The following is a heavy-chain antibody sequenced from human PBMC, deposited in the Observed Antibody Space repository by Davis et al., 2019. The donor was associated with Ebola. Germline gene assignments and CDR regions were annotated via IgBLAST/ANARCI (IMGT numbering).Heavy chain of an antibody. Sequence: SETLSLTCTVSGGSISSYYWSWIRQPPGKGLEWIGYIYYSGSTNYNPSLKSRVTISVDTSKNQFSLKLSSVTAADTAVYYWARGIITMVRGVTENYYYYYGMDVWGKGTTVTVSS. D-gene: IGHD3-10*01. CDR3: ARGIITMVRGVTENYYYYYGMDV. CDR1: GGSISSYY. CDR2: IYYSGST. J-gene: IGHJ6*04. V-gene: IGHV4-59*01.